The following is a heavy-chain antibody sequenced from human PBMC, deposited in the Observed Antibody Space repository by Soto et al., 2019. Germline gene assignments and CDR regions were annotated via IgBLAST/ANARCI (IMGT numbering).Heavy chain of an antibody. J-gene: IGHJ5*02. V-gene: IGHV3-74*01. D-gene: IGHD3-10*01. CDR1: KFTFSSYW. Sequence: PGGSLRLSCAASKFTFSSYWMHWVRQAPGKGLVWVSRIDPDGSTTYYADSVKGRFTISRDNAKNTLYLQLNSLGAEDTAVYYCTSSGSYDIAWFDPWGQGTLVTVSS. CDR3: TSSGSYDIAWFDP. CDR2: IDPDGSTT.